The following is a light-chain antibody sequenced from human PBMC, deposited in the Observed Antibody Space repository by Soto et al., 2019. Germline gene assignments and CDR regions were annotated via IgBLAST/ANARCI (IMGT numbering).Light chain of an antibody. Sequence: AIQMTQSPSSLSASVGDRVTITCRASQGIRNDLSWYQQKPGKAPNLLIYAASTLQSGVPSRFSGISSGTDFTLTISSLQPEDFATYYCLQDYNYPCTFGQGTKLEI. CDR1: QGIRND. CDR3: LQDYNYPCT. J-gene: IGKJ1*01. CDR2: AAS. V-gene: IGKV1-6*01.